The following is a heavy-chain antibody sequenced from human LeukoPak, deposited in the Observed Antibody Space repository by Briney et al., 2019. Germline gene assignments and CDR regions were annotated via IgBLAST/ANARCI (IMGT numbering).Heavy chain of an antibody. J-gene: IGHJ5*02. CDR3: AREGGWFDP. CDR1: GYXFTGYY. CDR2: INPNNGGT. Sequence: ASVKVSCKSSGYXFTGYYIHWVRQAPGQGLEWVGWINPNNGGTNYAQNFQGRVTMTRDTSISTAYMELSSLISDDTAVYYCAREGGWFDPWGQGTLSPSPQ. D-gene: IGHD3-16*01. V-gene: IGHV1-2*02.